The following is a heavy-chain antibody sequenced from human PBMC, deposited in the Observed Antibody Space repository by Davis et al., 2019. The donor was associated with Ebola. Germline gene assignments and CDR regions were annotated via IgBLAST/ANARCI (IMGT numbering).Heavy chain of an antibody. V-gene: IGHV3-66*01. CDR2: IYSGGST. CDR3: ARDGSGSWYVDDFDY. J-gene: IGHJ4*02. CDR1: GFTVSSNY. D-gene: IGHD6-13*01. Sequence: GESLKISCAASGFTVSSNYMSWVRQAPGQGLEWVSVIYSGGSTYYADYVKGRFTISRDNSKNTLYLQMNSRGAEDTAVYYSARDGSGSWYVDDFDYWGQGTLVTVSS.